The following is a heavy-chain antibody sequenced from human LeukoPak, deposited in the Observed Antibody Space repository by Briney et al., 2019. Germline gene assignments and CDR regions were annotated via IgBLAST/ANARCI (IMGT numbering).Heavy chain of an antibody. Sequence: GRSLRLSCAASGFTFSSYAMHWVRQAPGKGLEWVAVISYDGSNKYYADSVKGRFTISRDNSKNTLYLQMNSLRAEDTAVYYCAKEHYDSSGYYSYWGQGTLVTVSS. J-gene: IGHJ4*02. V-gene: IGHV3-30*04. CDR1: GFTFSSYA. CDR3: AKEHYDSSGYYSY. CDR2: ISYDGSNK. D-gene: IGHD3-22*01.